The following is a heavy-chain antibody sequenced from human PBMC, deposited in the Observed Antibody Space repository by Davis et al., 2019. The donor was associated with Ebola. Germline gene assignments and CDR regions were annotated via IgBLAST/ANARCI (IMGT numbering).Heavy chain of an antibody. Sequence: PSETLSLTCAVYGGSFSDYYWSWIRQPPGKGLEWIGEINRRGRAHYNPSLKSRVTISVDTSKNQFSLKLSSVTAADTAVYYCASPHQIRGRNYFDCWGQGTLVTVSS. CDR1: GGSFSDYY. CDR3: ASPHQIRGRNYFDC. D-gene: IGHD3/OR15-3a*01. V-gene: IGHV4-34*01. CDR2: INRRGRA. J-gene: IGHJ4*02.